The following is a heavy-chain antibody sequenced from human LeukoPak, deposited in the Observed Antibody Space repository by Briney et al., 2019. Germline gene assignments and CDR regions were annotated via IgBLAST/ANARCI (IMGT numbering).Heavy chain of an antibody. D-gene: IGHD2-15*01. V-gene: IGHV3-21*01. CDR2: ISSSSSYI. CDR1: GFTFSSYG. Sequence: GGSLRLSCAASGFTFSSYGMNWVRQAPGKGLEWVSSISSSSSYIYYADSVKGRFTISRDNAKNSLYLQMNSLRAEDTAVYYCARGVVVVVAATEYYFDYWGQGTLVTVSS. J-gene: IGHJ4*02. CDR3: ARGVVVVVAATEYYFDY.